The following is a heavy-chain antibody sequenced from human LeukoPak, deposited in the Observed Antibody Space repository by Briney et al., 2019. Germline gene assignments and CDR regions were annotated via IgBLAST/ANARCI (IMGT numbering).Heavy chain of an antibody. CDR1: GFTFSSYG. CDR2: ISYDGSNK. CDR3: AKDGNIVVVTYWFDP. J-gene: IGHJ5*02. D-gene: IGHD2-21*02. V-gene: IGHV3-30*18. Sequence: GGSLRLSCAASGFTFSSYGMHWVRQAPGKGLEWVAVISYDGSNKYYADSVKGRFTISRDSSKNTLYLQMNSLRAEDTAVYYCAKDGNIVVVTYWFDPWGQGTLVTVSS.